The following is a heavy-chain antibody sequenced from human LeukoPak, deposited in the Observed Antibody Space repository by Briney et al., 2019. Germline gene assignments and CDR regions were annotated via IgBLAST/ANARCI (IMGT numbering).Heavy chain of an antibody. J-gene: IGHJ4*02. CDR2: IKQDGSEK. D-gene: IGHD6-19*01. Sequence: GGSLRLSCAASGFTFSSYWMSWVRQAPGKGLEWVANIKQDGSEKYYVDSVKGRFTISRDNAKNSLCLQMNSLRAEDTAVYYCAREDYSSGWSGKNDYWGQGTLVTVSS. V-gene: IGHV3-7*01. CDR3: AREDYSSGWSGKNDY. CDR1: GFTFSSYW.